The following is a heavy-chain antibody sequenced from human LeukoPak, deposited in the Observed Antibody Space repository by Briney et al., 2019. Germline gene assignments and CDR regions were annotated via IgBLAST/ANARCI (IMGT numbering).Heavy chain of an antibody. D-gene: IGHD6-19*01. CDR1: GYSISSGYY. J-gene: IGHJ4*02. CDR2: IYHSGST. Sequence: SETLSLTCAVSGYSISSGYYWGWIRQPPGEGLEGSGRIYHSGSTYYNPSLKSRVTISVDTSKNQFSLKLSSLTAADTAVYYCARQFEPWLVPGEFDYWGQGTLVTVSS. V-gene: IGHV4-38-2*01. CDR3: ARQFEPWLVPGEFDY.